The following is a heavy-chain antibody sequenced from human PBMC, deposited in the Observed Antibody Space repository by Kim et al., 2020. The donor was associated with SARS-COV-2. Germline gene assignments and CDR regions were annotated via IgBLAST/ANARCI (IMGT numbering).Heavy chain of an antibody. J-gene: IGHJ4*02. Sequence: GGSLRLSCAASGFTFSAYYMSWIRQAPGKGLEWVSYISGSGSTIYYTDSVKGRFTISRDNAKNSLYLQMNSLRAEDTAVYYCASTSIIAADYWGQGTLVT. CDR2: ISGSGSTI. V-gene: IGHV3-11*04. D-gene: IGHD6-13*01. CDR1: GFTFSAYY. CDR3: ASTSIIAADY.